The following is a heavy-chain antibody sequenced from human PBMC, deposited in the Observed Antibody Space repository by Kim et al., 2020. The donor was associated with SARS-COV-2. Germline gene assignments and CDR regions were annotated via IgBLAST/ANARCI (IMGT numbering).Heavy chain of an antibody. V-gene: IGHV4-59*08. J-gene: IGHJ4*02. Sequence: SGPTLVNPSETLSLTCSVFGGSLSGYPWYWIRQSPGEGLDWIAFVYEIEPTRYNPSLMGRVTMSRDTSKNEFSLRVTSVTAADTAVYYYARRRGSSQNHYFDHWGRGILVTVSS. CDR2: VYEIEPT. CDR1: GGSLSGYP. CDR3: ARRRGSSQNHYFDH. D-gene: IGHD3-10*01.